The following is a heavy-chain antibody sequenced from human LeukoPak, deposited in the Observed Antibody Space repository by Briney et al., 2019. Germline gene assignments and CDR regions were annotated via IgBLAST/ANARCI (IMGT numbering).Heavy chain of an antibody. Sequence: GGSLRLSCAASGFTFSSSEMNWVRQAPGKGLEWVSYISDRGKTTYYADSVKGRFTISRDNAKNSLYLQMNSLRAEDTAVYYCATLYYYDSSGYSGLGAFDIWGQGTMVTVSS. CDR2: ISDRGKTT. V-gene: IGHV3-48*03. CDR1: GFTFSSSE. D-gene: IGHD3-22*01. J-gene: IGHJ3*02. CDR3: ATLYYYDSSGYSGLGAFDI.